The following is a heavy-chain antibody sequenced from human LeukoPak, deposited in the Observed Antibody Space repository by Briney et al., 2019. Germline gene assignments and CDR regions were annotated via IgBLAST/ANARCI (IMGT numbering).Heavy chain of an antibody. J-gene: IGHJ5*02. CDR1: GGSFSGYY. CDR2: INHSGST. Sequence: SETLSLTCAVYGGSFSGYYWSWIRQAPGKGLEWIGEINHSGSTNYNPSLKSRVTISADTSKNQFSLKLSSVTAADTAVYYCARLRGRRYCSSTSCLSTPYNWFDPWGQGTLVTVSS. V-gene: IGHV4-34*01. CDR3: ARLRGRRYCSSTSCLSTPYNWFDP. D-gene: IGHD2-2*01.